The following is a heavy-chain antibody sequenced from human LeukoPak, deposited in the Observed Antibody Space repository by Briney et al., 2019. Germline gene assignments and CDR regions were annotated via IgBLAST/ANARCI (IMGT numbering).Heavy chain of an antibody. D-gene: IGHD2-15*01. CDR2: ISSSSSYI. CDR3: ARGGSGHDFDY. Sequence: GGSLRLSCAASGFTLSNHWMIWVRQAPGKGLEWVSSISSSSSYIYYADSVKGRFTISRDNAKNSLYLQMNSLRAEDTAVYYCARGGSGHDFDYWGQGTLVTVSS. J-gene: IGHJ4*02. CDR1: GFTLSNHW. V-gene: IGHV3-21*01.